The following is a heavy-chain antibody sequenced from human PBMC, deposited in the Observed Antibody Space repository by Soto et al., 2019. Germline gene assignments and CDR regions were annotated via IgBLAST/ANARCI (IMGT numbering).Heavy chain of an antibody. J-gene: IGHJ6*02. CDR3: ARSGMAQIRDYYYGMDV. CDR1: GGTFSSYA. D-gene: IGHD1-26*01. V-gene: IGHV1-69*13. Sequence: GASVKVSCKASGGTFSSYAISWVRQAPGQGLEWMGGIIPIFGTANYAQKFQDRVTITADESTSTAYMELSSLRSEDTAVYYCARSGMAQIRDYYYGMDVWGQGTTVTVSS. CDR2: IIPIFGTA.